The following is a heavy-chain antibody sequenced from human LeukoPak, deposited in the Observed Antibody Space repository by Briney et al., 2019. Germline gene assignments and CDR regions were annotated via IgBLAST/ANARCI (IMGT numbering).Heavy chain of an antibody. Sequence: PGGSLRLSCAASVFTFSDAWMIWVRQAPGKGLEWVGLIKSKTDDGTTDYAAPVKGRFTISRDDSKNTVYLQTHNLKTEDTAVYYCTTVGSTSKTYYVDHWGQGSLVAVSS. CDR2: IKSKTDDGTT. V-gene: IGHV3-15*01. CDR1: VFTFSDAW. CDR3: TTVGSTSKTYYVDH. J-gene: IGHJ4*02. D-gene: IGHD1-26*01.